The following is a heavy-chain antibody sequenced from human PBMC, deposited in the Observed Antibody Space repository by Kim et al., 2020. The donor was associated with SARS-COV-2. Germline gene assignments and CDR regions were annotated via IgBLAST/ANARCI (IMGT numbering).Heavy chain of an antibody. CDR2: IRSKAYGGTT. CDR1: GFTFGDYA. J-gene: IGHJ4*02. D-gene: IGHD3-22*01. CDR3: TRATELIYLDYYDSSGLTPLDY. V-gene: IGHV3-49*03. Sequence: GGSLRLSCTASGFTFGDYAMSWFRQAPGKGLEWVGFIRSKAYGGTTEYAASVKGRFTISRDDSKSIAYLQMNSLKTEDTAVYYCTRATELIYLDYYDSSGLTPLDYWGQGTLVTVSS.